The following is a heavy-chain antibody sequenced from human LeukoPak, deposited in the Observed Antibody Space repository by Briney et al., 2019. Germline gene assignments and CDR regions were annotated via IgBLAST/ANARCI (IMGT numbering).Heavy chain of an antibody. V-gene: IGHV3-23*01. Sequence: GGSLRLSCAASGFTFSSYAMSWVRQAPGKGLEWFSAIRGSGGSTYYADSVKGRFTISRDNSKNTLYLQMNSLRAEDTAVYYCAKAGRSSGTNWFDPWGPGTLVTVSS. CDR1: GFTFSSYA. J-gene: IGHJ5*02. CDR2: IRGSGGST. CDR3: AKAGRSSGTNWFDP. D-gene: IGHD3-10*01.